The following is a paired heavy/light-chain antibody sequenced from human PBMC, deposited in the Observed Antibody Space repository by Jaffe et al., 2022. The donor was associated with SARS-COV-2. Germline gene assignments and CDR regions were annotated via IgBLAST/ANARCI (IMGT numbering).Light chain of an antibody. CDR1: SSNIGAGSD. CDR2: ANS. J-gene: IGLJ1*01. V-gene: IGLV1-40*01. Sequence: SVLTQPPSVSGAPGQRVTISCTGSSSNIGAGSDVHWYQQLPGTVPKVLIYANSNRPSGVPDRFSGSKSGTSASLAITGLQAEDEADYYCQSYDTSLSDYVFGTGTKVTVL. CDR3: QSYDTSLSDYV.
Heavy chain of an antibody. CDR3: AHKVRSTDWPPFDY. CDR1: GLSLTTNEVG. CDR2: IYWDDDK. Sequence: QITLKESGPTLVKPTQTLTLTCTFSGLSLTTNEVGVGWIRQPPGKALEWLALIYWDDDKRYSPSLKSRLTITKDTSRNQVVLTMTNMDPVDTATYYCAHKVRSTDWPPFDYWGQGTLVTVSS. J-gene: IGHJ4*02. V-gene: IGHV2-5*02. D-gene: IGHD3-9*01.